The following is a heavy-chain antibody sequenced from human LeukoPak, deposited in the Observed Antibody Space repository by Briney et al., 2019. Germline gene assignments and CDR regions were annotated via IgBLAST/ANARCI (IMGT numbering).Heavy chain of an antibody. CDR1: GFTFSNYW. V-gene: IGHV3-7*01. Sequence: GGSLRLSCAASGFTFSNYWMSWVRQAPGRGLEWVANIKQDGSEKYYVNSVKGRFTISRDNAKNSLYLQMNSLRAEDTAIYYCAREDDWNYEDYWGQGTLVTVSS. J-gene: IGHJ4*02. CDR2: IKQDGSEK. CDR3: AREDDWNYEDY. D-gene: IGHD1-7*01.